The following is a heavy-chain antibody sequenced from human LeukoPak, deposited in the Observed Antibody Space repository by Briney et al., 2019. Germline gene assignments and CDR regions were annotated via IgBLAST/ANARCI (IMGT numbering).Heavy chain of an antibody. Sequence: GRSLRLSCAASGFTFSSYAMHWVRQAPGKGLEWVAVISYDGSNKYYADSVKGRFTISRDNSKNTLYLQMNSLRAEDTAVYYCAREVELFDYWGQGTLVTVSS. CDR1: GFTFSSYA. J-gene: IGHJ4*02. V-gene: IGHV3-30-3*01. D-gene: IGHD1-7*01. CDR2: ISYDGSNK. CDR3: AREVELFDY.